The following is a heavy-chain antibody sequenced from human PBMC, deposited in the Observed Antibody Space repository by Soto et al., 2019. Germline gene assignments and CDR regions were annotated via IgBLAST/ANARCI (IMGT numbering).Heavy chain of an antibody. Sequence: GGSLRLSCAASGFTFSDYYMSWIRQAPGKGLEWVSYISSSGSTIYYADSVKGRFTISRDNAKNSLYLQMNSLRAEDTAVYYCARDHNWNYAYYYYYYMDVWGKGTTVTVSS. D-gene: IGHD1-7*01. V-gene: IGHV3-11*01. CDR1: GFTFSDYY. CDR3: ARDHNWNYAYYYYYYMDV. J-gene: IGHJ6*03. CDR2: ISSSGSTI.